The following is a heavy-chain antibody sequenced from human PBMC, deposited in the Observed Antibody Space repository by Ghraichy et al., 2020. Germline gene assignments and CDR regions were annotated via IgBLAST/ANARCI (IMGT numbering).Heavy chain of an antibody. V-gene: IGHV4-39*01. J-gene: IGHJ2*01. CDR3: ARHRRRSTSGSHPWSTPDWYFDL. Sequence: SETLSLTCIVSNDSITSNLYYWAWIRQPPGNRLEWIGSIHYTATTYYNPSLRGRLTVSTDTSKNHFSLTLTSVTAADTAVYFCARHRRRSTSGSHPWSTPDWYFDLWGRGTLVTVSS. CDR2: IHYTATT. CDR1: NDSITSNLYY. D-gene: IGHD3-16*02.